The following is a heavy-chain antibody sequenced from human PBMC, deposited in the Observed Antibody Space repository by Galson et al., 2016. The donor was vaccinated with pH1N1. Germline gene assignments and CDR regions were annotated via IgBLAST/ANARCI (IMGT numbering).Heavy chain of an antibody. Sequence: SVKVSCKASGYTLTSYDINWVRQATGQGLEWMGWMNPNNGNADYAPKFQGRVTLTRNASINTAYRELSSLTSEETAVYYCARGPVYWYFDLWGRGTPVIVSS. CDR2: MNPNNGNA. V-gene: IGHV1-8*01. CDR3: ARGPVYWYFDL. CDR1: GYTLTSYD. J-gene: IGHJ2*01.